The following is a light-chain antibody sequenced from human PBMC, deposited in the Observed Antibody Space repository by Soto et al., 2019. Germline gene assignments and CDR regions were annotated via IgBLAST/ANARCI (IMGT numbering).Light chain of an antibody. CDR1: SSNIGAGYD. J-gene: IGLJ1*01. CDR2: ANT. V-gene: IGLV1-40*01. CDR3: QSSDNRLTTSYA. Sequence: QSALTQPPSVSGAPGQRVAISCTGNSSNIGAGYDVQWYQQLPGTAPKLLIYANTNRPSGVPARFSGSKSGTSASLAITGLQAEDEADYYCQSSDNRLTTSYAFGSGTKVTVL.